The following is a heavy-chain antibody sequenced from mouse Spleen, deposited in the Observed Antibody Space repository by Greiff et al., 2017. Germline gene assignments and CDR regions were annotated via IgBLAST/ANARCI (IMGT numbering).Heavy chain of an antibody. V-gene: IGHV1-18*01. D-gene: IGHD1-1*02. CDR3: ARRNLYYDYFDY. Sequence: EVQLQESGPELVKPGASVKIPCKASGYTFTDYNMDWVKQSHGKSLEWIGDINPNNGGTIYNQKFKGKATLTVDKSSSTAYMELRSLTSEDTAVYYCARRNLYYDYFDYWGQGTTLTVSS. CDR2: INPNNGGT. CDR1: GYTFTDYN. J-gene: IGHJ2*01.